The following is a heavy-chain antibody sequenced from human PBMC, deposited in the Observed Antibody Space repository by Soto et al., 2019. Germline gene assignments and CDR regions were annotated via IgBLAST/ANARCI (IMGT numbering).Heavy chain of an antibody. CDR1: GGSVSSGSYY. CDR2: IYYSGST. Sequence: QVQLQESGPGLVKPSETLSLTCTVSGGSVSSGSYYWSWIRQPPGKGLEWIGYIYYSGSTNYNPSLKGRVTISVDTSKNQFSLKLSSVTAADTAVYYCAGEVGDYVWGSYRGRYYFDYWGQGTLVTVSS. V-gene: IGHV4-61*01. CDR3: AGEVGDYVWGSYRGRYYFDY. J-gene: IGHJ4*02. D-gene: IGHD3-16*02.